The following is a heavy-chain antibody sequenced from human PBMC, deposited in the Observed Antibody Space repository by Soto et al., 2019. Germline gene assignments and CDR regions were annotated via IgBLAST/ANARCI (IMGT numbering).Heavy chain of an antibody. CDR1: GGSIIGSGFH. CDR3: ATRSGDYVGWFDP. D-gene: IGHD4-17*01. V-gene: IGHV4-39*01. CDR2: IYYSGTA. J-gene: IGHJ5*02. Sequence: QLQLRESGPGLVKPSETLSLTCTVSGGSIIGSGFHWAWIRQPPGKGLEWIGSIYYSGTANYSPSLKSRLAIDVDTSKNQFSLRLSSVTAAGTAVYYCATRSGDYVGWFDPWGQGTRVTVSS.